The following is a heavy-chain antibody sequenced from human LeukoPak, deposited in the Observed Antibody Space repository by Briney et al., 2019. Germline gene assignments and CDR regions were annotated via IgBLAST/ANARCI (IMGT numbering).Heavy chain of an antibody. CDR2: ISSSSSYI. CDR1: GFTFSSYS. Sequence: GGSLRLSCAATGFTFSSYSINWVRQAPGKGLEWVSSISSSSSYIYYADSVKGRFTISRDNAKNSLYLQMNSLRAEDTAVYYCARSPLGFWFGELLPPPANWFDPWGQGTLVTVSS. J-gene: IGHJ5*02. V-gene: IGHV3-21*01. D-gene: IGHD3-10*01. CDR3: ARSPLGFWFGELLPPPANWFDP.